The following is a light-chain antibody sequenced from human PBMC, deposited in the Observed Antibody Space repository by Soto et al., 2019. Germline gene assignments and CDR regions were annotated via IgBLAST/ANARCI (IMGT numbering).Light chain of an antibody. V-gene: IGKV3-11*01. CDR1: QGLSNS. J-gene: IGKJ5*01. CDR2: DAS. Sequence: EIVLTQSPATLSLSPGERATLSCWASQGLSNSLAWYQQKPGQAPRLLFYDASNRATGIPARFSGSGSGTDFTLTISSLEPADFAIYYCQQRRDWPITFGQGTRLEIK. CDR3: QQRRDWPIT.